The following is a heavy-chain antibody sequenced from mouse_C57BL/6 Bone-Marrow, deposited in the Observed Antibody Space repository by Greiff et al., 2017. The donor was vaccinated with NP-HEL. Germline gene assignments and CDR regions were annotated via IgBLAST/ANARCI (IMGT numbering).Heavy chain of an antibody. CDR1: GYSFTSYY. CDR3: ARYPRYWYFDV. Sequence: VKLVESGPELVKPGASVKISCKASGYSFTSYYIHWVKQRPGQGLEWIGWIYPGSGNTKYNEKFKGKATLTADTSSSTAYMQLSSLTSEDSAVYYCARYPRYWYFDVWGTGTTVTVSS. J-gene: IGHJ1*03. CDR2: IYPGSGNT. V-gene: IGHV1-66*01.